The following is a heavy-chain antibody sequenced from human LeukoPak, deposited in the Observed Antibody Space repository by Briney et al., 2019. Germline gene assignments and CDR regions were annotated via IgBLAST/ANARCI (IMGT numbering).Heavy chain of an antibody. V-gene: IGHV4-4*02. CDR2: IYHSGST. Sequence: SETLSLTCAVSGGSISSSTWWTWVRQPPGKGLEWIGEIYHSGSTNYNPSLKSRVTVSLDTSKKQFSLKLSSVTAADTAVYYCARQVGYRSAYYFDNWGQGTLVTVSS. CDR1: GGSISSSTW. D-gene: IGHD5-12*01. CDR3: ARQVGYRSAYYFDN. J-gene: IGHJ4*02.